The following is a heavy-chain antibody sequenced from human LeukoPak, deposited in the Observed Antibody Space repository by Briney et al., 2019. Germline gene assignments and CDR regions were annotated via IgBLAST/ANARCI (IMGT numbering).Heavy chain of an antibody. D-gene: IGHD4-17*01. Sequence: GGSLRLSCAASGFTFSSYAMSWVRQAPGKGLEWVSGISGSGGSTNYADSVRGRFTISGDNSKNTLYLQMNSLRAEDTAEYFCAKAMRLTTMTTGDNTDYWGQGTLVTVSS. V-gene: IGHV3-23*01. CDR3: AKAMRLTTMTTGDNTDY. J-gene: IGHJ4*02. CDR1: GFTFSSYA. CDR2: ISGSGGST.